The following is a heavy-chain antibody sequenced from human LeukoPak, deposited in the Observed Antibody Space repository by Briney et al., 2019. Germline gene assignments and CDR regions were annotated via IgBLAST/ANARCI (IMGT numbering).Heavy chain of an antibody. CDR2: ISGSGDNT. D-gene: IGHD3-22*01. CDR1: GFTFSNYF. V-gene: IGHV3-23*01. CDR3: AKGSYYDSSGSFYFDY. Sequence: PGGSLRLSCTASGFTFSNYFMHWVRQAPGKGLEWVSGISGSGDNTYYADSVKGRFTISRDNSKNTLYVQVNSLGTEDTAAYYCAKGSYYDSSGSFYFDYWGQGTLVTVSS. J-gene: IGHJ4*02.